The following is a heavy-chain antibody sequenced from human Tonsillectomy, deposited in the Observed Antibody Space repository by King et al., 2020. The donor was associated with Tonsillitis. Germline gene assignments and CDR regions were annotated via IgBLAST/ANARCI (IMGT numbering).Heavy chain of an antibody. CDR3: AGEASALYDRMDYFDY. Sequence: VQLVESGGGLVQPGGSLRLSCAASGFTFNTYNMNWVRQAPGKGLEWVSYISGSGVAIYYADSLKGRFTISRDNAQNSLYLQMNSLRDEDTAVYYCAGEASALYDRMDYFDYWGQGTLVTVSS. CDR1: GFTFNTYN. V-gene: IGHV3-48*02. CDR2: ISGSGVAI. D-gene: IGHD3-16*01. J-gene: IGHJ4*02.